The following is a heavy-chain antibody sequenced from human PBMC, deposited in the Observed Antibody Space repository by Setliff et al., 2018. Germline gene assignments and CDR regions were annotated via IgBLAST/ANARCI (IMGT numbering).Heavy chain of an antibody. J-gene: IGHJ4*01. CDR1: GYIFTRYR. Sequence: EASVKVSCKASGYIFTRYRITWVRQPPGQGLEWMGWISTRNDDTGYAQKFKGRVTLTTDTSTNTAYMELRSLRSDDTAVYYCARRSGDRGMTTGWPDDFDYWGRGTLVTVSS. D-gene: IGHD4-17*01. V-gene: IGHV1-18*01. CDR3: ARRSGDRGMTTGWPDDFDY. CDR2: ISTRNDDT.